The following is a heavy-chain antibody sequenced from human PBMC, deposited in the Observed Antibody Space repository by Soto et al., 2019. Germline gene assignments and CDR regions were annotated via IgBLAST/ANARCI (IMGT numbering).Heavy chain of an antibody. J-gene: IGHJ6*02. CDR1: GFTFSNYW. CDR3: ARDFPSGFSHGYHYYGMDV. Sequence: GSLRLSCAASGFTFSNYWMHWVRQVPGKGPVWVSRINRDGNTVIYAESAKGRFTISRDNAENTLYLQMNSLRVEDTAVYYCARDFPSGFSHGYHYYGMDVSGQGPKVTVSS. CDR2: INRDGNTV. V-gene: IGHV3-74*01. D-gene: IGHD5-18*01.